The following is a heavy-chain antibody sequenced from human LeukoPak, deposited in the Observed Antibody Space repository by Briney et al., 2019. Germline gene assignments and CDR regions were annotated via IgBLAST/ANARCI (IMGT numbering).Heavy chain of an antibody. D-gene: IGHD3-22*01. CDR3: ARVLGTMIVVVPNAFDI. J-gene: IGHJ3*02. V-gene: IGHV3-20*04. CDR2: INWNGGSK. Sequence: GGSLRRYCAASGFTFDDYGMIWVRQAPGKGLEWVTGINWNGGSKGYADYVKGRFTISRDNAKNSPYLQMNSLRAEDTALYYCARVLGTMIVVVPNAFDIWGQGTMVTVSS. CDR1: GFTFDDYG.